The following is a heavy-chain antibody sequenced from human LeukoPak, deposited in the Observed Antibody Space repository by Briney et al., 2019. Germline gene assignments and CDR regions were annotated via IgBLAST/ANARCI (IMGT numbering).Heavy chain of an antibody. Sequence: SETLSLTCTVSGGSISSGGYYWGWIRQHPGKGLEWIGYIYYSGSTYYNPSLKSRVTISVDTSKNQFSLKLSSVTAADTAVYYCARDVADSSSSLSLGYWGQGTLVTVSS. V-gene: IGHV4-31*03. J-gene: IGHJ4*02. CDR2: IYYSGST. CDR3: ARDVADSSSSLSLGY. D-gene: IGHD6-6*01. CDR1: GGSISSGGYY.